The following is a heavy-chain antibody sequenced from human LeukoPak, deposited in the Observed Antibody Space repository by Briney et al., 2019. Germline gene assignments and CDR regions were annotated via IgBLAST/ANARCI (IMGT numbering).Heavy chain of an antibody. V-gene: IGHV3-74*01. CDR1: GFTFSSYW. CDR3: ARPTKEGSSWYWWFDP. D-gene: IGHD6-13*01. J-gene: IGHJ5*02. CDR2: INNDGSST. Sequence: PGGSLRLSCAASGFTFSSYWMHWVRQAPGRGLVWVSRINNDGSSTSYADSVKGRFTISRDNAKNTLYLQMNSLRAEDTAVYYCARPTKEGSSWYWWFDPWGQGTLVTVSP.